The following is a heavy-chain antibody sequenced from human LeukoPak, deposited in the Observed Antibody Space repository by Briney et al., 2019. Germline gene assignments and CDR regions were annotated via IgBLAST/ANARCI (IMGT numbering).Heavy chain of an antibody. CDR1: GFTVSSNY. CDR3: AKDRFRQVFDY. CDR2: IYSGGRT. D-gene: IGHD3-10*01. J-gene: IGHJ4*02. V-gene: IGHV3-66*01. Sequence: PGGSLRLSCAASGFTVSSNYMSWVRQAAGKGLEWVSVIYSGGRTYYADSVRGRFTISRDNSKNTLYLQMNSLRAEDTAVYYYAKDRFRQVFDYWGQGTLVTVSS.